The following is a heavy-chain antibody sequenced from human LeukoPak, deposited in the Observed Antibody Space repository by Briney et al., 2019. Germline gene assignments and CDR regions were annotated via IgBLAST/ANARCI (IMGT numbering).Heavy chain of an antibody. J-gene: IGHJ4*02. CDR3: AKPFGSGFYYFDY. CDR2: INTDGSST. V-gene: IGHV3-74*01. Sequence: GGSLRLSCAASGFTFNSYWMHWVRQAPGKGLVWVPRINTDGSSTIYADSVKGRFTISRDNAKNTLYLQMNTLRAEDTAVYYCAKPFGSGFYYFDYWGQGTLVTVSS. D-gene: IGHD6-19*01. CDR1: GFTFNSYW.